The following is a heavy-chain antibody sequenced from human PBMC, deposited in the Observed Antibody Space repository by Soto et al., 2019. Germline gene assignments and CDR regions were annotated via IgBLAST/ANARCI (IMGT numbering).Heavy chain of an antibody. CDR1: GFAFSPYG. CDR2: ISSGGDYI. D-gene: IGHD2-2*01. V-gene: IGHV3-21*06. Sequence: ESGGGLVTPGGSLRLSCAASGFAFSPYGMNWVRQAPGKGLEWVSSISSGGDYIFYADSVKGRFTISRDNAKNSLYLQMNSLRAEDAAVYYCARVGGSCSTASCFAYFDSWGQGTLVTVSS. J-gene: IGHJ4*02. CDR3: ARVGGSCSTASCFAYFDS.